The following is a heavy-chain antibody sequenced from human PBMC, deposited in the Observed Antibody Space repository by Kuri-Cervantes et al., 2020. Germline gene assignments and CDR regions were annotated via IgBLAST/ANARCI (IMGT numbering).Heavy chain of an antibody. V-gene: IGHV3-23*01. CDR3: ARAPLTFLDY. Sequence: GGSLRLSCAASGFTFSNAWMSWVRQVPGKGLEWVSAISGSGGSTYYADSVKGRFTISRDNAKNSLYLQMNSLRAEDTAVYYCARAPLTFLDYWGQGTLVTVSS. D-gene: IGHD2-21*01. CDR1: GFTFSNAW. CDR2: ISGSGGST. J-gene: IGHJ4*02.